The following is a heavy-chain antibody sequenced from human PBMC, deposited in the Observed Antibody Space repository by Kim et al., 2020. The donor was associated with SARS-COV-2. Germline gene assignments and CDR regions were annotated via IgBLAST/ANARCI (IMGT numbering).Heavy chain of an antibody. CDR3: TTGVPRPYFIAAAGTIDY. Sequence: KGRFTISRDDSKNTLYLQMNSLKTEDTAVYYCTTGVPRPYFIAAAGTIDYWGQGTLVTVSS. V-gene: IGHV3-15*01. J-gene: IGHJ4*02. D-gene: IGHD6-13*01.